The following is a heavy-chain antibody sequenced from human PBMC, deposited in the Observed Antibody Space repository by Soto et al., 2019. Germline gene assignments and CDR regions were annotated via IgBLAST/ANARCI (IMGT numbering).Heavy chain of an antibody. CDR3: ARRSPSWAFDI. J-gene: IGHJ3*02. Sequence: EVQLLESGGGLLQPGGSLRLSCAVSGFTFSNYAMNWVRQAPGKGLEWVSVVSGSGSSTYYADSVKGRFTISRDNSKNTLYLQMNSLRAEDTAVYYCARRSPSWAFDIWGQGTMVTVSS. CDR1: GFTFSNYA. V-gene: IGHV3-23*01. D-gene: IGHD2-15*01. CDR2: VSGSGSST.